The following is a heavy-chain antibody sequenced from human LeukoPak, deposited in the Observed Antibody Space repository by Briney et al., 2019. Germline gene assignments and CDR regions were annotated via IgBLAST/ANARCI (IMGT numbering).Heavy chain of an antibody. CDR3: ARHSGDIVVVVAARDAFDI. J-gene: IGHJ3*02. CDR2: IYYSGST. Sequence: SETLSLTCTVSGGSSSSYYWSWIRQPPGKGLEWIGYIYYSGSTNYHPSLKSRVTISVDTSKNPFSLKLSSVTAADTAVYYCARHSGDIVVVVAARDAFDIWGQGTMVTVSS. V-gene: IGHV4-59*08. CDR1: GGSSSSYY. D-gene: IGHD2-15*01.